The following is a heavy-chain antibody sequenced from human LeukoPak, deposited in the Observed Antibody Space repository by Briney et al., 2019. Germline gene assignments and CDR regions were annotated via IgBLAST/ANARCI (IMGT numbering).Heavy chain of an antibody. J-gene: IGHJ4*02. D-gene: IGHD2-15*01. CDR3: ARGRWQLMPFDY. CDR2: ISNSGSTI. CDR1: GFTFSDYY. Sequence: PGGSLRLSCAASGFTFSDYYMSWIRQAPGKGLEWISYISNSGSTIYYADSVKGRFTISRDNAKNSLFLQMNSLRADDTAVYYCARGRWQLMPFDYWGQGTLVTVSS. V-gene: IGHV3-11*04.